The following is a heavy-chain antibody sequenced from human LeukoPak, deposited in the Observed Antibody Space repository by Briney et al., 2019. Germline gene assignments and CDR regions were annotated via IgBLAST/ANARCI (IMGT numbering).Heavy chain of an antibody. Sequence: GGSLRLSCAASGLTFSTYGMSWVRQAPGKGLEWISAVSGGGTTSYADSVRGRFTSSRDNSKNTLNLQMNGLRAEDTALYYCAKDQNYESSGYYGGFDYWGQGTLVTVSS. CDR1: GLTFSTYG. CDR2: VSGGGTT. D-gene: IGHD3-22*01. CDR3: AKDQNYESSGYYGGFDY. J-gene: IGHJ4*02. V-gene: IGHV3-23*01.